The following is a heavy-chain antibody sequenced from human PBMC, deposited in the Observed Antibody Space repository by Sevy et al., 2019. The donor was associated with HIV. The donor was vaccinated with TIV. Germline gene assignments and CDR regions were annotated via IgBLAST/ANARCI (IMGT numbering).Heavy chain of an antibody. J-gene: IGHJ5*02. V-gene: IGHV1-46*01. CDR3: ARGSGGRSGWLDP. D-gene: IGHD2-15*01. CDR2: VNLSGGGT. CDR1: GYTFTSYY. Sequence: ASVKVSCKASGYTFTSYYMNWVRQAPGQGLEWMGIVNLSGGGTSYAQKFQGRVTMTRATSTGTVYMELSRLRSEDTAVYYCARGSGGRSGWLDPWGQGTLVTVSS.